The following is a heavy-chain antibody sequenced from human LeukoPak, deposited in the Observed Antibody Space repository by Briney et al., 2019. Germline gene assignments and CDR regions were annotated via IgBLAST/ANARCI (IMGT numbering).Heavy chain of an antibody. CDR1: GFTFSSYA. CDR2: IKEDGSKK. V-gene: IGHV3-7*01. J-gene: IGHJ4*02. D-gene: IGHD1-26*01. Sequence: GGSLRLSCAASGFTFSSYAMSWVRQAPGKGLEWVANIKEDGSKKDYVDSVKGRFTISRDNAKNSPYLEMNSLRAEDTAVYYCARDEVGGSYAYWGQGTLVTVSS. CDR3: ARDEVGGSYAY.